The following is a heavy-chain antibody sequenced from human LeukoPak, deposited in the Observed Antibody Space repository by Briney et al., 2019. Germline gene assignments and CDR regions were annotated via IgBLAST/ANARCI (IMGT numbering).Heavy chain of an antibody. Sequence: SVKVSCKASGYTFTSYDVSWVRQAPGQGLEWMGGIIPIFGTANYAQKFQGRVTITTDESTSTAYMELSSLRSEDTAVYYCARGDYGSGRVYYYYMDVWGKGTTVTVSS. CDR3: ARGDYGSGRVYYYYMDV. D-gene: IGHD3-10*01. CDR1: GYTFTSYD. CDR2: IIPIFGTA. V-gene: IGHV1-69*05. J-gene: IGHJ6*03.